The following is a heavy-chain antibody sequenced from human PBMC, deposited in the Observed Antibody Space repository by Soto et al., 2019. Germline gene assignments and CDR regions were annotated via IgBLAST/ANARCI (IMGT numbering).Heavy chain of an antibody. D-gene: IGHD3-10*01. CDR2: IWYDGSNK. CDR3: ARDENGSGSSWFDP. J-gene: IGHJ5*02. Sequence: PGGSLRLSCAASGFTFSSYGMHWVRQAPGKGLEWVAVIWYDGSNKYYADSVKGRFTISRDNSKNTLYLQMNSLRAEDTAVYYCARDENGSGSSWFDPWGQGTLVTVSS. CDR1: GFTFSSYG. V-gene: IGHV3-33*01.